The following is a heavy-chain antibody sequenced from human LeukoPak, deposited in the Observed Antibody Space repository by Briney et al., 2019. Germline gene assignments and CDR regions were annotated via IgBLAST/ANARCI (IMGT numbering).Heavy chain of an antibody. CDR2: IGTAGDT. V-gene: IGHV3-13*01. CDR3: AREGPYSSGLSGAFDI. Sequence: PGGSLRLSCAASRFTFSSYDMHWVRQATGKGLEWVSAIGTAGDTYYPGSVKGRFTISRENAKNSLYLQMNSLRAGDTAVYYCAREGPYSSGLSGAFDIWGQGTMVTVSS. CDR1: RFTFSSYD. J-gene: IGHJ3*02. D-gene: IGHD6-19*01.